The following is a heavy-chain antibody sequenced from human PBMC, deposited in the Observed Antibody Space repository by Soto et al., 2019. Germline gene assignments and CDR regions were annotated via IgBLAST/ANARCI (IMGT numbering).Heavy chain of an antibody. Sequence: GGSPRLSCAASGFTFSGSWMSWVRQAPGKGLEWVANMNGDGNEKYYVDSVKGRFTISRDNAKNSLYLEMSSLRAEDTAVYYCARAGNWGQGTLVTVSS. CDR2: MNGDGNEK. CDR1: GFTFSGSW. V-gene: IGHV3-7*03. J-gene: IGHJ4*02. CDR3: ARAGN.